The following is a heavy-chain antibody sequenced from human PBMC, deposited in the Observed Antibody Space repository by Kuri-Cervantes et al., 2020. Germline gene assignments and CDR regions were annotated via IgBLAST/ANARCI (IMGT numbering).Heavy chain of an antibody. CDR3: ARDRSGGLFDY. V-gene: IGHV3-48*02. D-gene: IGHD1-26*01. Sequence: GESLKISCAASGFTFSSYDMNWVRQAPGKGLEWLSFITTRSSTTYHADSVKGRFTISRDNAKNSLYLQLNSLRDEDTAVYYCARDRSGGLFDYWGQGTLVTVSS. J-gene: IGHJ4*02. CDR1: GFTFSSYD. CDR2: ITTRSSTT.